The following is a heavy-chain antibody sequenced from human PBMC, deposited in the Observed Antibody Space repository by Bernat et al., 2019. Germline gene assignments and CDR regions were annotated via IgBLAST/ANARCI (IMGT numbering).Heavy chain of an antibody. V-gene: IGHV4-39*01. CDR2: IYYSGST. D-gene: IGHD6-13*01. Sequence: QLQLQESGPGLVKPSETLSLTCTVSGGSISSSRYYWGWIRQPPGKGLEWLGNIYYSGSTYYNPSLRSRVTISVDTSKNQFSLKLSSVTAADTAVYYCARTGSSWPYYYFDLWGRGTLVTVSS. CDR3: ARTGSSWPYYYFDL. J-gene: IGHJ2*01. CDR1: GGSISSSRYY.